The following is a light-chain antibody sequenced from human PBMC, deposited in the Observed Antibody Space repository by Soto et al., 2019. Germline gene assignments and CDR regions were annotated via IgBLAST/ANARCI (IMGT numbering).Light chain of an antibody. Sequence: QSVLTQPPSLSGAPGQRVTISCAGSSSNIGAGYDVHWYQHLPGSAPKLLIYGNNNRPSGVPDRFSGSRSGTSASLAITGLQAEDEADYYCQSYDSSLSAYVIFGGGTKLTVL. CDR2: GNN. CDR1: SSNIGAGYD. V-gene: IGLV1-40*01. CDR3: QSYDSSLSAYVI. J-gene: IGLJ2*01.